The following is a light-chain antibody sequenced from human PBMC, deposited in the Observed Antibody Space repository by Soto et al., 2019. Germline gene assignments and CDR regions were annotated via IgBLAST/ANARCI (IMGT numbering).Light chain of an antibody. Sequence: QSALTQPASVSGSPGQSITISCTGTSSDIGYYDFVSWYQHHPGKVPKLMIFEVSKRPSGVSNRFSGSKSGNTASLTISGLQAEDEADYYCSSYTSTTLVFGGGTKLTVL. CDR3: SSYTSTTLV. V-gene: IGLV2-14*01. CDR1: SSDIGYYDF. CDR2: EVS. J-gene: IGLJ2*01.